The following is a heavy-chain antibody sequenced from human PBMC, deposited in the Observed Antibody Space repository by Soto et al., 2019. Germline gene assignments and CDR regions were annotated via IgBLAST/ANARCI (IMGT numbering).Heavy chain of an antibody. V-gene: IGHV2-5*02. CDR2: ISWDDDE. CDR1: GFARNTQGVH. CDR3: VYRDCGDYFFPF. Sequence: ITLKESGPTLVKPTQTLTLTCTFSGFARNTQGVHVGWIRQPPGKALEWLALISWDDDEVYSPSLKNRLTITKDTSTIQVVLTLATVDPVDTATYYCVYRDCGDYFFPFWGQGSLVNVSS. J-gene: IGHJ4*02. D-gene: IGHD4-17*01.